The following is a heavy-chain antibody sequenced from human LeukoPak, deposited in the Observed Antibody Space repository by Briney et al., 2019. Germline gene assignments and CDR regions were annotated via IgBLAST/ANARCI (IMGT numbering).Heavy chain of an antibody. CDR3: ARSIAAAGFFDY. CDR1: GGSISSYY. J-gene: IGHJ4*02. Sequence: SETLSLTCTASGGSISSYYWSWIRQPAGKGLEWIGRIYTSGSTNYNPSLKSRVTMSVDTSKNQFSLKLSSVTAADTAVYYCARSIAAAGFFDYWGQGTLVTVSS. V-gene: IGHV4-4*07. D-gene: IGHD6-13*01. CDR2: IYTSGST.